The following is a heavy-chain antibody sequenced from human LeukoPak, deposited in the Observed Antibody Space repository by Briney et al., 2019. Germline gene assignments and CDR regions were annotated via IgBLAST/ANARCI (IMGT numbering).Heavy chain of an antibody. J-gene: IGHJ6*03. Sequence: SETLSLTCTVSGGSISSGSYYWSWIRQPAGKGLEWIGRIYTSGSTNYNPSLKSRVTISVDTSKNQFSLKLSSVTAADTAVYYCARDLREIQLWADYYYYYMDVWGKGTTVTVSS. CDR3: ARDLREIQLWADYYYYYMDV. CDR2: IYTSGST. D-gene: IGHD5-18*01. V-gene: IGHV4-61*02. CDR1: GGSISSGSYY.